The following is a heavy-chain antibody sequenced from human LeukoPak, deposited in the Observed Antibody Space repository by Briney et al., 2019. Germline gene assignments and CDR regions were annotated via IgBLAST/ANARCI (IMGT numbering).Heavy chain of an antibody. V-gene: IGHV2-5*02. CDR3: AHRRGYDILTGPSMQFDY. J-gene: IGHJ4*02. CDR2: IYWDDDK. CDR1: GFSLSTSGVG. D-gene: IGHD3-9*01. Sequence: SGPTLLKPTQTLTLTCTFSGFSLSTSGVGVGWIRQPPGKALEWLALIYWDDDKRYSPSLKSRLTITKDTSKNQVVLTMTNMDPVDRATYYCAHRRGYDILTGPSMQFDYWGQGTLVTVSS.